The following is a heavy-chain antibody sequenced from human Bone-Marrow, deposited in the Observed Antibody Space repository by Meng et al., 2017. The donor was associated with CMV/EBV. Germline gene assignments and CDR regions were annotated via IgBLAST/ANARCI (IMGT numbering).Heavy chain of an antibody. J-gene: IGHJ6*02. V-gene: IGHV4-38-2*02. CDR3: ARDGPSGYCSSTSCHGDYYYYGMDV. Sequence: SDTLSLSPTVSGYSISSGYYWGWIRQPPGKGLEWIGSIYHSGSTYYNPSLKSRVTISVDTSKNQFSLKLSSVTAADTAVYYCARDGPSGYCSSTSCHGDYYYYGMDVWGQGTTVTVSS. CDR2: IYHSGST. CDR1: GYSISSGYY. D-gene: IGHD2-2*01.